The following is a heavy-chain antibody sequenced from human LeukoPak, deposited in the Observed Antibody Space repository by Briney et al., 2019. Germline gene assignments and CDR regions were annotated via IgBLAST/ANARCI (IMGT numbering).Heavy chain of an antibody. CDR3: ARDRSMLEADAFDI. CDR1: GFTFSSYG. CDR2: IWYDGSNK. J-gene: IGHJ3*02. D-gene: IGHD2-8*01. V-gene: IGHV3-33*01. Sequence: LPGGSLRLSCAASGFTFSSYGMHWVRQAPGKGLEWVAVIWYDGSNKYYADSVKGRFTISRDNSKNTLYLQMNSLRAEDTAVYYCARDRSMLEADAFDIWGQGTMVTVSS.